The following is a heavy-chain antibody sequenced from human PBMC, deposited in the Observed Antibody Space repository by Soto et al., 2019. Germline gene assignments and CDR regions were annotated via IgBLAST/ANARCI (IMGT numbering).Heavy chain of an antibody. J-gene: IGHJ3*02. CDR1: GFTVSSHA. CDR3: APHVSCSGGSCQYDAFAI. CDR2: VTADGGT. D-gene: IGHD2-15*01. V-gene: IGHV3-23*01. Sequence: EVQVLESGGGLVQPGGSLRLSCEGSGFTVSSHAMTWIRQAPGKGSEWVSTVTADGGTYYADSVKGRFAMSRDTSENTXXLQMNSLGAEATAAYYCAPHVSCSGGSCQYDAFAIRGQGTMVTVSS.